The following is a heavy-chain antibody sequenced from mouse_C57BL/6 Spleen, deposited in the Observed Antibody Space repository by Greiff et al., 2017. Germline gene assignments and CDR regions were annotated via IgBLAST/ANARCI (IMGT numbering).Heavy chain of an antibody. CDR3: AREAGYGSSYPWFAY. CDR1: GYTFTDYY. J-gene: IGHJ3*01. V-gene: IGHV1-26*01. D-gene: IGHD1-1*01. Sequence: VQLKQSGPELVKPGASVKISCKASGYTFTDYYMNWVKQSHGKSLEWIGDINPNNGGTSYNQKFKGKATLTVDKSSSTAYMELRSLTSEDSAVYYCAREAGYGSSYPWFAYWGQGTLVTVSA. CDR2: INPNNGGT.